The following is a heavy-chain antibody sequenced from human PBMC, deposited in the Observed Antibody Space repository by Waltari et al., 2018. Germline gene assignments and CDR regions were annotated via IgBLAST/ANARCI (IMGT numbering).Heavy chain of an antibody. J-gene: IGHJ4*02. CDR1: GFTFDDYA. CDR2: ISENSCSR. CDR3: AKGGNWNYFDY. Sequence: EVQLVESGGGLVQPGRSLRLSCAASGFTFDDYAMHWVRQAPGKGLEWGSGISENSCSRGYADSVKGRFTISRDNAKNSLYLQMNSLRAEDTALYYCAKGGNWNYFDYWGQGTLVTVSS. D-gene: IGHD1-20*01. V-gene: IGHV3-9*01.